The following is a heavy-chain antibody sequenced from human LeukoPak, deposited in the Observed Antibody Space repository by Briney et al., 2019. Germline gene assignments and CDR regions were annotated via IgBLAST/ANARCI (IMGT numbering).Heavy chain of an antibody. CDR3: ARGVGGYSYGYAFDI. Sequence: SETLSLTCTVSDGSISSYYWSWIRQPPGKGLEWIGYIYYSGSTNYTPSLKSRVTTSADTSKNQVSLRLSSVTAADTAVYYCARGVGGYSYGYAFDIWGQGTMVTVSS. CDR2: IYYSGST. CDR1: DGSISSYY. D-gene: IGHD5-18*01. J-gene: IGHJ3*02. V-gene: IGHV4-59*01.